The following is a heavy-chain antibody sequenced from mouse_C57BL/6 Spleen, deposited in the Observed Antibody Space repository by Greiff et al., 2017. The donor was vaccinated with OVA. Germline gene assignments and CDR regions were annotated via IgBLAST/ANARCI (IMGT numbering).Heavy chain of an antibody. CDR2: INPSTGGT. D-gene: IGHD1-1*01. CDR1: GYSFTGYY. Sequence: EVQLQESGPELVKPGASVKISCKASGYSFTGYYMNWVKQSPEKSLEWIGEINPSTGGTTYNQKFKAKATLTVDKSSSTAYMQLKSLTSEDSAVYYCARTGLTTVAMDYWGQGTSVTVSS. CDR3: ARTGLTTVAMDY. J-gene: IGHJ4*01. V-gene: IGHV1-42*01.